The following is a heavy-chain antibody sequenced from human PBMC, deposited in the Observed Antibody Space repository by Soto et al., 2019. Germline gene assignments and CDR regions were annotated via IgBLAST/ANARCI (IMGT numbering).Heavy chain of an antibody. J-gene: IGHJ5*02. Sequence: SETLSLTCAVYGGSFSGYYWSWIRQPPGKGLEWIGEINHSGSTNYNPSLKSRVTISVDTSKNQFSLKLSSVTAADTAVYYCARAARRYCSSTSCYARVARKYNWFDPWGQGTLVTVSS. CDR2: INHSGST. CDR1: GGSFSGYY. V-gene: IGHV4-34*01. D-gene: IGHD2-2*01. CDR3: ARAARRYCSSTSCYARVARKYNWFDP.